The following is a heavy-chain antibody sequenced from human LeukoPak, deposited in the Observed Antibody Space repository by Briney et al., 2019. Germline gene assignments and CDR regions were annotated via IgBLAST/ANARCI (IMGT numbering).Heavy chain of an antibody. D-gene: IGHD6-19*01. CDR1: GFTFSSYW. Sequence: PGGSLRLSCAASGFTFSSYWMSWVRQAPGKGLEWVANIKQDGSEKYYVDSVKGRLTISRDNAKNSLYLQMNSLRAEDTAVYYCARSTISGWFHAFDIWGQGTMVTVSS. CDR2: IKQDGSEK. V-gene: IGHV3-7*01. J-gene: IGHJ3*02. CDR3: ARSTISGWFHAFDI.